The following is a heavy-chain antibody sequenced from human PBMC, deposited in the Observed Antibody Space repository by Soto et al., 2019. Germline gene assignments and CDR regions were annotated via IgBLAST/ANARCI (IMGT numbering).Heavy chain of an antibody. CDR3: ARDRYCSSTSCYSKFDYGMDV. CDR2: IIPIFGTA. CDR1: GGTFSSYA. V-gene: IGHV1-69*01. Sequence: QVQLVQSGAEVKKPGSSVKVSCKASGGTFSSYAISWVRQAPGQGLEWMGGIIPIFGTANYAQKFQGRVTITADESTSKAYMELSSLRSEDTAVYYCARDRYCSSTSCYSKFDYGMDVWGQGTTVTVSS. D-gene: IGHD2-2*01. J-gene: IGHJ6*02.